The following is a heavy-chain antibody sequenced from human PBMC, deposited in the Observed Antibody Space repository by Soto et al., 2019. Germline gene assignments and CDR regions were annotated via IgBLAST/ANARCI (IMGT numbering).Heavy chain of an antibody. CDR3: ARGSTVAAILFAY. D-gene: IGHD2-15*01. CDR2: IYYSGST. Sequence: QVQLQESGPGLVKPSQTLSLTCTVYGDSISSGGYYWSWIRQHPGKGLEWIGSIYYSGSTYYNPSPKSRVIISVDTSKNQFSLKLSSVTAADTAVYYCARGSTVAAILFAYWGQGTLVTVSS. CDR1: GDSISSGGYY. J-gene: IGHJ4*02. V-gene: IGHV4-31*03.